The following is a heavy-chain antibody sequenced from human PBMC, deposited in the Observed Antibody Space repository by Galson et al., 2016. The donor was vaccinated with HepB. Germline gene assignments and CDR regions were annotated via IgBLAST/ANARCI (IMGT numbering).Heavy chain of an antibody. V-gene: IGHV3-23*01. CDR3: AKDGRRRWFEDLMSPVSWFDS. CDR2: IRGSGSST. CDR1: GFTFNIYA. D-gene: IGHD3-10*01. Sequence: SLRLSCATSGFTFNIYAMSWVRQSPGRRLEWDSGIRGSGSSTYYADSVRGRFTISRDNSKNTVYLQMNSLRAEDTGVYYCAKDGRRRWFEDLMSPVSWFDSWGQGTLVTVSS. J-gene: IGHJ5*01.